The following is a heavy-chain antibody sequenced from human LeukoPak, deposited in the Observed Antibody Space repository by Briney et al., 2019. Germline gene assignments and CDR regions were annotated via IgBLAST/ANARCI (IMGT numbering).Heavy chain of an antibody. CDR2: ITPSDGST. Sequence: PGGSLRLSCAASGFTFSSFAMSWVRQAPGKGLEWVSVITPSDGSTNYSDSVRGRFTIPRDNSKNTMYLQMNSLRAEDTAVYYCAKAQTMTMVTTVFYYGMDVWGQGTTVIVSS. CDR1: GFTFSSFA. V-gene: IGHV3-23*01. CDR3: AKAQTMTMVTTVFYYGMDV. D-gene: IGHD4-17*01. J-gene: IGHJ6*02.